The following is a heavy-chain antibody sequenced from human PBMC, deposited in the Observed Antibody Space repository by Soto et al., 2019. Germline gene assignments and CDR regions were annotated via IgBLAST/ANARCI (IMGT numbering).Heavy chain of an antibody. J-gene: IGHJ4*02. CDR2: MNPNSGNT. D-gene: IGHD2-2*01. V-gene: IGHV1-8*01. Sequence: QVQLVQSGAEVKKLGASVKVSCKASGYTFTSYDINWVRQATGQGLEWMGWMNPNSGNTGYAQQCQGRVTMTRNTSISTAYMELRSLRSEDTAVYYCARDGAPLVPAAMVDYWGQGTLVTVSS. CDR3: ARDGAPLVPAAMVDY. CDR1: GYTFTSYD.